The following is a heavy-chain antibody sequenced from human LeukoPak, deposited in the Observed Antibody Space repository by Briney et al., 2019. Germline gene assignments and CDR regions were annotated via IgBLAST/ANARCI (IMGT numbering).Heavy chain of an antibody. J-gene: IGHJ6*03. Sequence: SETLSLTCTVSGGSISSYYWSWIRQPPGKGLEWIGYIYYSGSTNYNPSLKSRVTISVDTSKNQFSLKLSSVTAADTAVYYCARVGRITIFGVVPRYYYYYMDVWGKGTTVTVSS. V-gene: IGHV4-59*01. CDR1: GGSISSYY. D-gene: IGHD3-3*01. CDR3: ARVGRITIFGVVPRYYYYYMDV. CDR2: IYYSGST.